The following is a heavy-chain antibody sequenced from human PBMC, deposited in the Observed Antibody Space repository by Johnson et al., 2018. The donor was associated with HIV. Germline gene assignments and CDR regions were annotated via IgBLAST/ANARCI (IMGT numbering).Heavy chain of an antibody. CDR1: GFMFGDFA. V-gene: IGHV3-20*04. D-gene: IGHD3-16*01. J-gene: IGHJ3*02. CDR3: VREVYAHDAFDI. CDR2: INWNGGNI. Sequence: MQLVESGGGVVRPGGSLRLSCAASGFMFGDFAMSWVRQSPGKGLGWVSGINWNGGNIGYADSVKGRFSISRDNAKNSLYLQMNSLRVEDTALYYCVREVYAHDAFDIWGQGTMVTVSS.